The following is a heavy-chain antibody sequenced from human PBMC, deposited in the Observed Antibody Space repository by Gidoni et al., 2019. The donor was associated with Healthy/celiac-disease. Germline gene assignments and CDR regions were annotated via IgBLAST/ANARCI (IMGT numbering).Heavy chain of an antibody. Sequence: QVQLVQSGAEVKKPGSSVKVYCKASGGTFSSYTISWVRQAPGQGLEWLGRIIPILGIANYAQKFQGRVTITADKSTSTAYMELSSLRSEDTAVYYCARGGGWYYGSGSHQNWFDPWGQGTLVTVSS. J-gene: IGHJ5*02. D-gene: IGHD3-10*01. CDR3: ARGGGWYYGSGSHQNWFDP. CDR1: GGTFSSYT. V-gene: IGHV1-69*02. CDR2: IIPILGIA.